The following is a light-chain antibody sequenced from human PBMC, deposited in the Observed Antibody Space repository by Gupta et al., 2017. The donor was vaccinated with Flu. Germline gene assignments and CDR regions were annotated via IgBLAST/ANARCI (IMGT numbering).Light chain of an antibody. Sequence: EIMMTQSPATLSVSPGERATLSCRASQSVTSNVAWYQQKPGQAPRLLIYGASTRATDIPARFSGSGSGTEFILSISSLQSEDFAVYYCQQYKTWPGAFGQGTKVEIK. CDR1: QSVTSN. J-gene: IGKJ1*01. V-gene: IGKV3-15*01. CDR2: GAS. CDR3: QQYKTWPGA.